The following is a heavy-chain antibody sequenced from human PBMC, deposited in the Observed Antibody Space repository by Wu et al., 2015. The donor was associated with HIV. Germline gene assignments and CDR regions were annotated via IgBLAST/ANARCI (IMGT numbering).Heavy chain of an antibody. V-gene: IGHV1-2*02. D-gene: IGHD2-21*01. CDR1: GYTFTDYY. CDR3: ARERVETFVVLSGFYFEF. Sequence: QVQLVQSGAEVKKPGASVKVSCKTSGYTFTDYYVYWVRQAPGQGPEWMGWINPHSGNIKYAQNFQDRVTMTRDTSISTAYMGLRRLRSDDTAVYYCARERVETFVVLSGFYFEFWGQGTLVTVSS. CDR2: INPHSGNI. J-gene: IGHJ4*02.